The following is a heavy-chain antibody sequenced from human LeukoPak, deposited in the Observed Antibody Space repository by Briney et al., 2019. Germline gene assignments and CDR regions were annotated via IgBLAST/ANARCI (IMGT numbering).Heavy chain of an antibody. CDR2: IRGDENTK. Sequence: GGSLRLSCAASGFIFDNYPMHWVRQAPGKGPEWLSLIRGDENTKYYTDSVKGRFTISRDNSKSSLYLHMNSLRTEDTALYYCAKDIGTGWDLDYWGQGTLVTVSS. CDR1: GFIFDNYP. D-gene: IGHD1-26*01. V-gene: IGHV3-43*02. CDR3: AKDIGTGWDLDY. J-gene: IGHJ4*02.